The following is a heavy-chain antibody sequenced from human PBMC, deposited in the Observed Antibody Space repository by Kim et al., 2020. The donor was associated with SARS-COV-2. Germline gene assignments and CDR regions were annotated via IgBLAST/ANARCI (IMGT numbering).Heavy chain of an antibody. D-gene: IGHD6-6*01. V-gene: IGHV4-39*01. CDR3: ASVWQLVGDYYYYYYM. J-gene: IGHJ6*03. CDR2: IYYSGST. Sequence: SETLSLTCTVSGGSISSSSYYWGWIRQPPGKGLEWIGSIYYSGSTYYNPSLKSRVTISVDTSKNQFSLKLSSVTAADTAVYYCASVWQLVGDYYYYYYM. CDR1: GGSISSSSYY.